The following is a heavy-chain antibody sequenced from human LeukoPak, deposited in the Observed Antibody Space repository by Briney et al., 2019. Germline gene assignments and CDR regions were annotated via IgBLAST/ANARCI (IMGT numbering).Heavy chain of an antibody. D-gene: IGHD6-19*01. J-gene: IGHJ4*02. CDR2: IYYSGST. V-gene: IGHV4-59*01. CDR3: ARESIAVAGTGGVFDY. CDR1: GGSISSYY. Sequence: SETLSLTCTVSGGSISSYYWSWIRQPPGKGLEWIGYIYYSGSTNYSPSLKSRVTISVDTSKNQFSLKLSSVTAADTAVYYCARESIAVAGTGGVFDYWGQGTLVTVSS.